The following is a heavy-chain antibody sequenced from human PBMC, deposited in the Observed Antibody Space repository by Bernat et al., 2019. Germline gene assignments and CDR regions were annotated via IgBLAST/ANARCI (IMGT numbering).Heavy chain of an antibody. CDR1: GGSFSGYY. Sequence: QVQLQQWGAGLLKPSETLSLTCAVYGGSFSGYYWSWIRQPPGKGLEWIGEINHSGSTNYNPSLKSRVTISVDTSKNQFSLKLSSVTAADTAVYYCARDLPGSRWYFDLWGRGTLVTVSS. D-gene: IGHD3-10*01. CDR3: ARDLPGSRWYFDL. CDR2: INHSGST. V-gene: IGHV4-34*01. J-gene: IGHJ2*01.